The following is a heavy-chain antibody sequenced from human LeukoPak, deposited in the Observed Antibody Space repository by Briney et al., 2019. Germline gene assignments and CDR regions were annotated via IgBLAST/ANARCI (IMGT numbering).Heavy chain of an antibody. D-gene: IGHD4-23*01. CDR3: ARDYGGSSPFDY. V-gene: IGHV3-48*03. Sequence: GGSLRLSCAASGFTFSSYEMHWVRQAPGKGLEWVSYISTSGSTIYYADSVKGRFTISRDNAKNPLYLQMNSLRAEDTAVYYCARDYGGSSPFDYWGQGTLVTVSS. J-gene: IGHJ4*02. CDR1: GFTFSSYE. CDR2: ISTSGSTI.